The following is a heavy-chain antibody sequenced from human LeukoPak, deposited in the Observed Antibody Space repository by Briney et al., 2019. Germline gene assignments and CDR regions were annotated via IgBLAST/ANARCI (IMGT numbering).Heavy chain of an antibody. CDR2: IKEDGSEK. V-gene: IGHV3-7*03. CDR1: GFTFSSYW. Sequence: PGGSLRLSCAASGFTFSSYWMSWVRQAAGKGLEWVANIKEDGSEKYYVDSVKGRFIISRDNAKNSLYLQMNSLRAEDTAVYYCARGSRYGSSTSCYNFDYWGQGTLVTVSS. D-gene: IGHD2-2*01. J-gene: IGHJ4*02. CDR3: ARGSRYGSSTSCYNFDY.